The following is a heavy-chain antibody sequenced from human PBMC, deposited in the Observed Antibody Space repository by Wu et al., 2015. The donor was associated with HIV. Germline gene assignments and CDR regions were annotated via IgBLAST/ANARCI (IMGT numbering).Heavy chain of an antibody. V-gene: IGHV1-69-2*01. CDR3: ARDLPSYGFGSYYRDYYYGMDV. Sequence: EVHLLQSGAEVTKPGTTVKISCKVSGDTFSDRYIHWVQQAPGKGLQWVGLVDPEDGETIYAEKFQGRVTITADTSTDTAYMELSSLRSEDTAVYYCARDLPSYGFGSYYRDYYYGMDVVGQGP. CDR2: VDPEDGET. J-gene: IGHJ6*02. D-gene: IGHD3-10*01. CDR1: GDTFSDRY.